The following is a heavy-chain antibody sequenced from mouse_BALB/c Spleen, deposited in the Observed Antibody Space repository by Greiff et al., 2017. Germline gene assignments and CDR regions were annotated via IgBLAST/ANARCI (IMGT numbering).Heavy chain of an antibody. CDR3: ARDGYSPFAY. D-gene: IGHD2-3*01. J-gene: IGHJ3*01. Sequence: EVKVVESGGGLVKLGGSLKLSCAASGFTFSSYYMSWVRQTPEKRLELVAAINSNGGSTYYPDTVKGRFTISRDNAKNTLYLQMSSLKSQDTALYYCARDGYSPFAYWGQGTLVTVSA. V-gene: IGHV5-6-2*01. CDR2: INSNGGST. CDR1: GFTFSSYY.